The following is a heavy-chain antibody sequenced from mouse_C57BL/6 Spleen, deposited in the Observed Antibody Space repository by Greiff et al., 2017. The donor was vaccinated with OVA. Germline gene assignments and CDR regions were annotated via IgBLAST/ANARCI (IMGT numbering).Heavy chain of an antibody. D-gene: IGHD1-1*01. CDR2: IYPGDGDP. CDR1: GYAFSSYW. Sequence: VQLQESGAELVKPGASVKISCKASGYAFSSYWMNWVKQRPGKGLEWIGQIYPGDGDPNYNGKFKGKATLTADKSSSTAYMQRSSLTSEDSAVYFCARLGYYGSSYWYFDVWGTGTTVTVSS. J-gene: IGHJ1*03. CDR3: ARLGYYGSSYWYFDV. V-gene: IGHV1-80*01.